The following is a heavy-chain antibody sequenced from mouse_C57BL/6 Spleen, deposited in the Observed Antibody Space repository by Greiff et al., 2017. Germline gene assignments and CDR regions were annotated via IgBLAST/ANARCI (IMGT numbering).Heavy chain of an antibody. V-gene: IGHV1-55*01. Sequence: QVQLKESGAELVKPGASVKMSCKASGYTFTSYWITWVKQRPGQGLEWIGDIYPGSGSTNYNEKFKSKATLTVDTSSSTAYMQLSSLTSEDSAVYYCARQLRGDYYAMDYWGQGTSVTVSS. CDR1: GYTFTSYW. CDR3: ARQLRGDYYAMDY. J-gene: IGHJ4*01. D-gene: IGHD3-1*01. CDR2: IYPGSGST.